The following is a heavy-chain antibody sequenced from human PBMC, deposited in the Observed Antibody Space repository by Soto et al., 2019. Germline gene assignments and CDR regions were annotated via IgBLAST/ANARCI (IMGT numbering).Heavy chain of an antibody. CDR1: GFTFKNYP. V-gene: IGHV3-23*01. Sequence: EVQLLQSGGGLVQPGGSLRLSCAGSGFTFKNYPMSWVRQAPGKGLEWVSAIGAGVYTTYYADSVKGRFTISRDNSEGTLYLHMSNLRAEDTALYFWGYFYDDTNYDYRGQGALVTVSS. CDR2: IGAGVYTT. J-gene: IGHJ4*02. CDR3: GYFYDDTNYDY. D-gene: IGHD3-22*01.